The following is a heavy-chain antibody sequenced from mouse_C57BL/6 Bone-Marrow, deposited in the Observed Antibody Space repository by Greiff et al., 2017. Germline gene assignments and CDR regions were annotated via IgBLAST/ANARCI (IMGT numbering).Heavy chain of an antibody. CDR1: GFTFTDYY. J-gene: IGHJ3*01. Sequence: EVKLVESGGGLVQPGGSLSLSCAASGFTFTDYYMSWVRQPPGKALEWLGFIRNKANGYTTEYSASVKGRFTISRDNSQSILYLQMNALRAEDSATYYCARYGGTTVAYWGQGTLVTVSA. V-gene: IGHV7-3*01. CDR2: IRNKANGYTT. CDR3: ARYGGTTVAY. D-gene: IGHD1-1*01.